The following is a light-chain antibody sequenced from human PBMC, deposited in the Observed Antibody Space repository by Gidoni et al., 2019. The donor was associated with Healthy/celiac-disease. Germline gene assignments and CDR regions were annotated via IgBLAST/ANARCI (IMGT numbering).Light chain of an antibody. CDR2: AAS. J-gene: IGKJ4*01. V-gene: IGKV1-39*01. CDR1: QSISSY. Sequence: DIQMTQSPSSLSASVGDRVTITCRASQSISSYLNWYQQKPGKAPKLLIYAASSLQSGVPSRFSGSGSVTDFTLTISSLQPEDFATYYCQQSYSTPQTFGGGTKVELK. CDR3: QQSYSTPQT.